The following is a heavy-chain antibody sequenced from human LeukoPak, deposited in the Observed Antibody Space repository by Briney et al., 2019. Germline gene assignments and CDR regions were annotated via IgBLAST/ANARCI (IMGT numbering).Heavy chain of an antibody. D-gene: IGHD2-21*02. J-gene: IGHJ4*02. V-gene: IGHV3-74*01. Sequence: GGSLRLSCAASGFAFSRYWMHWVRKAPGKGLVWVSRIHSDGSRTSYADSVRGRFTISRDNAKKTLDLQMTSLRAEDTGVYYCASIVTATPFDYWGQGTLVTVSS. CDR3: ASIVTATPFDY. CDR1: GFAFSRYW. CDR2: IHSDGSRT.